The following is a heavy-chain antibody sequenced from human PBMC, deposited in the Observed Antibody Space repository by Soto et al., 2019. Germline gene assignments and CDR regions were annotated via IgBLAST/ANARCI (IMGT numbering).Heavy chain of an antibody. CDR2: MSYDGSNK. D-gene: IGHD1-1*01. V-gene: IGHV3-30*18. CDR3: AKGWKYYYYYYAMDV. Sequence: QVQLVESGGGVVQPGRSLRLSCAASGFTFSNYGMHWVRQAPGKGLEWVAVMSYDGSNKYYADSVKGRFTISRDNSQNTLYLQMNSLRVEDTAVYYCAKGWKYYYYYYAMDVWGQGTTVTVSS. CDR1: GFTFSNYG. J-gene: IGHJ6*02.